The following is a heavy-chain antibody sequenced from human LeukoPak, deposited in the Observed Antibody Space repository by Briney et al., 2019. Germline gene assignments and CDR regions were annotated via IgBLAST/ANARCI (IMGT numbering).Heavy chain of an antibody. CDR1: GGSVRSYW. D-gene: IGHD1-26*01. CDR3: ARQGYTVSYYFLDY. J-gene: IGHJ4*02. Sequence: SETLSLTCDVSGGSVRSYWWGWVRQPTGKGLEWLGRIYSTGSTRFNPSLKSRLTLSIDTSTNQFSLTLTSVTAADTAVYFCARQGYTVSYYFLDYWSQGTLVTVSS. V-gene: IGHV4-4*07. CDR2: IYSTGST.